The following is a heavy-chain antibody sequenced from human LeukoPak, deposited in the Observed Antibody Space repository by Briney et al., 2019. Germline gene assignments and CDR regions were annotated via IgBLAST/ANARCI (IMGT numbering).Heavy chain of an antibody. V-gene: IGHV3-74*01. CDR2: VIRDGSFT. Sequence: PGGSLRLSCAASGFTFRSYWMHWVRQAPGKGLEWVSRVIRDGSFTNYADSVKGRFTISRDNSRNTLYLQMNSLRAEDTAVYYCAKDRRVGATEAPFDYWGQGTLVTVSS. CDR1: GFTFRSYW. J-gene: IGHJ4*02. CDR3: AKDRRVGATEAPFDY. D-gene: IGHD1-26*01.